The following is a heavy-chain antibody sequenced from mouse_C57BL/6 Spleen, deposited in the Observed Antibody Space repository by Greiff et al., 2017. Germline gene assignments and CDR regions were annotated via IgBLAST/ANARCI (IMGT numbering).Heavy chain of an antibody. CDR3: SCLDDFNCYAMDY. CDR2: FNPSNGGT. CDR1: GYTFTSYW. J-gene: IGHJ4*01. V-gene: IGHV1-53*01. Sequence: QVQLQQPGTELVKPGASVKLSCKASGYTFTSYWMHWVKQRPGQGLEWIGNFNPSNGGTNYNQKFKSKATLTVDKSSSTAYMQLSSLTSEDSAVYDCSCLDDFNCYAMDYWGQGTSVTVSS. D-gene: IGHD2-13*01.